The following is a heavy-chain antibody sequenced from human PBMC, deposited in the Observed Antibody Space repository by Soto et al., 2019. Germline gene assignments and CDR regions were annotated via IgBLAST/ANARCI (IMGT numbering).Heavy chain of an antibody. CDR1: GYTFTSYV. CDR3: ARDGPGVRFLEWLPNFDY. Sequence: QVQLVQSGAEVKKPGASVKVTCKASGYTFTSYVISWVRQAPGQGLEWMGWISAYNGNTNYAQKLQGRVTMTTDTSTSTAYMELRSLRSDDTAVYYCARDGPGVRFLEWLPNFDYWGQGTLVTVSS. D-gene: IGHD3-3*01. CDR2: ISAYNGNT. J-gene: IGHJ4*02. V-gene: IGHV1-18*01.